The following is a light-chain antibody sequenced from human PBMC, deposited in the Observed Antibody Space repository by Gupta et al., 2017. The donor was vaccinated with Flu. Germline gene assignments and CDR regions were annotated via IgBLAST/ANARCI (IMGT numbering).Light chain of an antibody. Sequence: EIVLTQSPATLSLSPGERATLSCGASQSVSSSFLAWYQHKPGLAPRLLIYDASSRATGIPERFSGSGSGTDFTLTISRLEPEDFAVYFCQQDGTSPLSFGGGTKVEIK. CDR2: DAS. V-gene: IGKV3D-20*01. CDR3: QQDGTSPLS. CDR1: QSVSSSF. J-gene: IGKJ4*01.